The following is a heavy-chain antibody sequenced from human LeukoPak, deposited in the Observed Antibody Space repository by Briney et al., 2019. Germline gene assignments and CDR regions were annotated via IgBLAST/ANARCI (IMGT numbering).Heavy chain of an antibody. CDR3: ASDWASTRTNWVDP. CDR1: GGSISSGGYY. D-gene: IGHD2-2*01. Sequence: PSETLTLTCTASGGSISSGGYYWSWLRQPAGKGLEWIRRIYTSGSTNYNPSLKSRVAITVDTSNNQFSLKQSPVTAADTAVYYCASDWASTRTNWVDPWGQGTLVTVSS. CDR2: IYTSGST. J-gene: IGHJ5*02. V-gene: IGHV4-61*02.